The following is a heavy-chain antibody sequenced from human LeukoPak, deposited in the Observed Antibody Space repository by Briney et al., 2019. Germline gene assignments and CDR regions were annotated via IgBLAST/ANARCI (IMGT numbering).Heavy chain of an antibody. V-gene: IGHV4-39*07. J-gene: IGHJ4*02. CDR2: INHSGST. CDR3: ARGVYYYGSGSYYY. CDR1: GGSISSGGYY. Sequence: PSETLSLTCTVSGGSISSGGYYWSWIRQHPGKGLEWTGEINHSGSTNYNPSLKSRVTISVDTSKNQFSLKLSSVTAADTAVYYCARGVYYYGSGSYYYWGQGTLVTVSS. D-gene: IGHD3-10*01.